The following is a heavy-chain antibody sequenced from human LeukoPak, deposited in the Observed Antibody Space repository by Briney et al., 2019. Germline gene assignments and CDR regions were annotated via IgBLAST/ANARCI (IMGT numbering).Heavy chain of an antibody. D-gene: IGHD3-10*01. Sequence: GEFLKISWKCSGYSFTIYWITLVRQMRGKVLGWMWRNDPSDSYTNSSPSFQGHVTISADKSISTAYLQWSSLKASDNAMYYCAATVRGVIIYRRGQGTLVTVSS. J-gene: IGHJ4*02. CDR1: GYSFTIYW. V-gene: IGHV5-10-1*01. CDR2: NDPSDSYT. CDR3: AATVRGVIIYR.